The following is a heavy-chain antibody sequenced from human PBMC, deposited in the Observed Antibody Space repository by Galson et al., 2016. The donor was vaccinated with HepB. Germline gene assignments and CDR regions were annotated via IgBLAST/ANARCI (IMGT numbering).Heavy chain of an antibody. CDR2: MHPSGQS. V-gene: IGHV4-4*02. CDR3: AASSGWWRLDS. Sequence: SETLSLTCTVSGVSIDIGYWWSWVRQTPGKGLEWIGEMHPSGQSNYNPSLKSRVSISVDRSKSQFSLELTSVTAADTAVYFCAASSGWWRLDSWGQGTLVTVSS. CDR1: GVSIDIGYW. D-gene: IGHD6-19*01. J-gene: IGHJ4*02.